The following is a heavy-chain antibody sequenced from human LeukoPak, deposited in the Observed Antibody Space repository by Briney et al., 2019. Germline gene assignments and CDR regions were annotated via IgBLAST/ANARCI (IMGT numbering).Heavy chain of an antibody. CDR3: ASGLVVPAANEALYYYYYMDV. V-gene: IGHV4-59*01. D-gene: IGHD2-2*01. Sequence: SETLSLTCTVSGGSISSYYWSWIRQPPGKGLEWIGYIYYSGSTNYNPSLKSRVTISVDTSKNQFSLKLSSVTAADTAVYYCASGLVVPAANEALYYYYYMDVWGKGTTVTVSS. CDR1: GGSISSYY. CDR2: IYYSGST. J-gene: IGHJ6*03.